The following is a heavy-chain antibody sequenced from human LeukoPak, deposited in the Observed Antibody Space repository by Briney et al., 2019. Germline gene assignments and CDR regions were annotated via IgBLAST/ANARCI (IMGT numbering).Heavy chain of an antibody. V-gene: IGHV4-61*02. CDR2: TYTSGST. J-gene: IGHJ4*02. Sequence: SETLSLTCTVSGGSISSGSYYWSWIRRPAGKGLEWIGRTYTSGSTNYNPSLKSRVTISVDTSKNQFSLKLSSVTAADTAVYYCARDSTVTTHFDYWGQGTLVTVSS. D-gene: IGHD4-11*01. CDR3: ARDSTVTTHFDY. CDR1: GGSISSGSYY.